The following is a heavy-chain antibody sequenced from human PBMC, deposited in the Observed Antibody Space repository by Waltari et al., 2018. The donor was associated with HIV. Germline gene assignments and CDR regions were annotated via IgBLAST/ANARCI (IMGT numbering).Heavy chain of an antibody. Sequence: EVQLLESGGDFVQPGGSLRLSCAASGFTFSSCAMGWVRQAPGKGLEGVSVISSDGGYTNSADSVKGRFAISRDNSKGTLYLQMSSLRAEDTAIYYCAKGTVVGAYYADYWGQGSLVTVSS. CDR2: ISSDGGYT. V-gene: IGHV3-23*01. CDR1: GFTFSSCA. D-gene: IGHD3-10*01. J-gene: IGHJ4*02. CDR3: AKGTVVGAYYADY.